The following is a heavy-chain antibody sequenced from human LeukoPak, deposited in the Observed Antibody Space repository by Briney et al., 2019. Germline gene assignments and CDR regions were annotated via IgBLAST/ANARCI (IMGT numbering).Heavy chain of an antibody. D-gene: IGHD6-19*01. CDR2: INGDVRST. Sequence: PGGSLRLSCAASGFTFSNYWMHWVRQAPGVGLVCVSRINGDVRSTNYADSVKGRFTISRDNAKNTLYLQMNSLRAEDTAVYYCARRSVAGGFFDYWGQGTLVTVSS. J-gene: IGHJ4*02. V-gene: IGHV3-74*01. CDR1: GFTFSNYW. CDR3: ARRSVAGGFFDY.